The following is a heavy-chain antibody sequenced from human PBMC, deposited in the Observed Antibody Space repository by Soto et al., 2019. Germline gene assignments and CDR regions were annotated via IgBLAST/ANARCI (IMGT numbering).Heavy chain of an antibody. CDR1: GFTFSSYA. Sequence: EVQLLESGGGLVQPGGSLRLSCAASGFTFSSYAMRWVRQAPVKGLEWVSAISGSGDSTYYADSVKGRFTISRDNSTSTLYLQMNSLRAEETAVYYCARRGSGSYYDYWGQGTLVTVSS. D-gene: IGHD1-26*01. CDR2: ISGSGDST. CDR3: ARRGSGSYYDY. J-gene: IGHJ4*02. V-gene: IGHV3-23*01.